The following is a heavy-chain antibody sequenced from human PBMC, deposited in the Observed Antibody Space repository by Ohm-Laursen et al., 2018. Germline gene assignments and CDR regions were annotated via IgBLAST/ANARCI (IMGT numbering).Heavy chain of an antibody. J-gene: IGHJ6*02. CDR1: GGSFSGYY. CDR2: INHSGST. Sequence: GTLSLTCSVYGGSFSGYYWSWIRQPPGKGLEWIGEINHSGSTNYNPSLKSRVTISVDTPKNQFSLKLSSVTAADTAVYYCARDEGVGATYYYYGMDVWGQGTTVTVSS. V-gene: IGHV4-34*01. CDR3: ARDEGVGATYYYYGMDV. D-gene: IGHD1-26*01.